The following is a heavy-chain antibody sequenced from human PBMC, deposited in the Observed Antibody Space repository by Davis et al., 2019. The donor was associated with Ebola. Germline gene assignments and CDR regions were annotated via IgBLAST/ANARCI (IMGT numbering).Heavy chain of an antibody. J-gene: IGHJ5*02. CDR1: GFTFSSYW. D-gene: IGHD3-3*01. V-gene: IGHV3-7*01. CDR2: IKQDGSEK. CDR3: ARELTRRYYDFWSGPGDDPNWFDP. Sequence: GESLKISCAASGFTFSSYWMSWVRQAPGKGLEWVANIKQDGSEKYYVDSVKGRFTVSRDNAKNSLYLQMNSLRAEDTAVYYCARELTRRYYDFWSGPGDDPNWFDPWGQGTLVTVSS.